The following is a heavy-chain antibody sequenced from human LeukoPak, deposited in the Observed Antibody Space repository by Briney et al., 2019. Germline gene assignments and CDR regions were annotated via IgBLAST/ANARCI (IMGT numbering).Heavy chain of an antibody. CDR2: IYWDDDK. J-gene: IGHJ4*02. D-gene: IGHD6-13*01. CDR3: AHRSQPGYSSSFDY. Sequence: SGPTLVNPTQTLTLACTFSGFSLSTSGVGVGWIRQPPGKALEWLALIYWDDDKRYSPSLKSRLTTTKDTSKNQVVLTMTNMDPVDAATYYCAHRSQPGYSSSFDYWGQGTLVTVSS. CDR1: GFSLSTSGVG. V-gene: IGHV2-5*02.